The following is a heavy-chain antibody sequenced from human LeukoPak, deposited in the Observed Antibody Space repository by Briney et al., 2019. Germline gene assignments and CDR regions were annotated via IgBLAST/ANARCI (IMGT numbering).Heavy chain of an antibody. CDR1: GGSISTTAYY. CDR2: MYYSGNT. CDR3: ARQVSYSTSLLGYYFDS. J-gene: IGHJ4*02. V-gene: IGHV4-39*01. D-gene: IGHD6-13*01. Sequence: SETLSLTCTVSGGSISTTAYYWGWIRQPPGKGLEWIGSMYYSGNTYYNPSLKSRVTMSVDTPKNQFSLKLTSVTAADTAVFYCARQVSYSTSLLGYYFDSWGQGMLLTVSS.